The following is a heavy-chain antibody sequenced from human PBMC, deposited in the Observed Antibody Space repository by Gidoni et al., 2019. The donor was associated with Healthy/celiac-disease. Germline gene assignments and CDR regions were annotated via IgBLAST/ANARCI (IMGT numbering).Heavy chain of an antibody. CDR3: AGMVGARWATVGWFDP. Sequence: EVQLVESGGGLVQPGRSLRLSCAASGFTFDAYAMHWVRQAPGKGLGWVSGSSWNSGSIGYADSVKGRFTISRDNAKNSLYLQMNSLRAEDTALYYCAGMVGARWATVGWFDPWGQGTLVTVSS. CDR2: SSWNSGSI. V-gene: IGHV3-9*01. D-gene: IGHD1-26*01. CDR1: GFTFDAYA. J-gene: IGHJ5*02.